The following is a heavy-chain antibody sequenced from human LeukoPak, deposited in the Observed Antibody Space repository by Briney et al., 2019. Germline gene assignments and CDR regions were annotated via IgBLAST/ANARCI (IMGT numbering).Heavy chain of an antibody. CDR3: ARDDYGGY. D-gene: IGHD4-23*01. Sequence: SETLSLTCTVSGGSISSSSYYWGWIRQPPGKGLEWIGSIYYSGSTYYNPSLKSRVTISVDTSKNQFSLKLSSVTAADTAVYYCARDDYGGYWGQGTLVTVSS. CDR1: GGSISSSSYY. J-gene: IGHJ4*02. CDR2: IYYSGST. V-gene: IGHV4-39*02.